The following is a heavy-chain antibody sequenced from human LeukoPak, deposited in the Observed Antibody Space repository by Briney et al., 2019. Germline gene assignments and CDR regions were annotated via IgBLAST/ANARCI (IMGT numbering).Heavy chain of an antibody. CDR2: ISTSGSTI. CDR3: ARESPDYVWGSSDFDS. J-gene: IGHJ4*02. V-gene: IGHV3-48*03. D-gene: IGHD3-16*01. Sequence: GGSLRLSCAASGFTFSSYEMNWVRQAPGKGPEWVSYISTSGSTIYYADSVRGRFTISRDNAKNSLYLQMNSLRAEDMAVYYCARESPDYVWGSSDFDSWGQGTLVTVSS. CDR1: GFTFSSYE.